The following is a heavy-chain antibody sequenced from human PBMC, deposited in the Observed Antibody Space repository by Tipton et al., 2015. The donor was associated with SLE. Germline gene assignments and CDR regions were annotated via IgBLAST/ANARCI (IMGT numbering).Heavy chain of an antibody. Sequence: SLRLSCAASGFTFSSYTMNWVRQAPGKGLEWVASISTSRTYIYYADSVKGRFTISRDNSKNTLYLQMNSLRAEDTAVYYCARGMAVSSFDYWGQGTLVTVSS. CDR2: ISTSRTYI. J-gene: IGHJ4*02. D-gene: IGHD5-24*01. CDR1: GFTFSSYT. CDR3: ARGMAVSSFDY. V-gene: IGHV3-21*01.